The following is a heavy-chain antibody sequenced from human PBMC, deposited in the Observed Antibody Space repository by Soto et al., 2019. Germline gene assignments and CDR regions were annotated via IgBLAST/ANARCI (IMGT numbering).Heavy chain of an antibody. V-gene: IGHV1-69*06. Sequence: QVQLVQSGAEVKKPGSSVKVSCKASGGTFSSNAISWVRQAPGQGLEWMGGIIPIYGSPTYAQNFQGRVTVTADKATSTAYLELSRLKFADSAIYYCAVTVTGSRSPLAHWGRGTLVIVSS. J-gene: IGHJ4*02. D-gene: IGHD3-9*01. CDR2: IIPIYGSP. CDR1: GGTFSSNA. CDR3: AVTVTGSRSPLAH.